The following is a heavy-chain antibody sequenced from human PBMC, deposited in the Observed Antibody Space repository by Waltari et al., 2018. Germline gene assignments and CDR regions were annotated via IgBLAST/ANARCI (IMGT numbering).Heavy chain of an antibody. J-gene: IGHJ3*02. CDR2: ISWNSGSI. V-gene: IGHV3-9*01. Sequence: EVQLVESGGGLVQPGRSLRLSCAASGFTFDDYAIHLVRQPPGKGLEWVSGISWNSGSIGYADSVKGRFTISRDNAKNSLYLQMNSLRAEDTALYYCAKDTGYDSSGYAFDIWGQGTMVTVSS. CDR1: GFTFDDYA. D-gene: IGHD3-22*01. CDR3: AKDTGYDSSGYAFDI.